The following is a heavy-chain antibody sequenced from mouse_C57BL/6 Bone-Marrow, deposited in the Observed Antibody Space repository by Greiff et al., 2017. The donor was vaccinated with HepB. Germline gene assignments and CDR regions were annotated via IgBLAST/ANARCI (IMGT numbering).Heavy chain of an antibody. CDR3: ARLITTVVATSSYFDY. Sequence: QVQLQQPGAELVMPGASVKLSCKASGYTFTSYWMHWVKQRPGQGLEWIGEIDPSDSYTNYNQKFKGKSTLTVDKSSSTAYMPLSSLTSEDSAVYYCARLITTVVATSSYFDYWGQGTTLTVSS. CDR2: IDPSDSYT. CDR1: GYTFTSYW. V-gene: IGHV1-69*01. D-gene: IGHD1-1*01. J-gene: IGHJ2*01.